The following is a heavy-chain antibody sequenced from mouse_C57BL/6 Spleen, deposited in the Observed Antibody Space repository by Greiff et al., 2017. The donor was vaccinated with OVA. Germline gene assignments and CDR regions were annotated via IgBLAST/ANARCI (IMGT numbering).Heavy chain of an antibody. D-gene: IGHD2-1*01. V-gene: IGHV14-4*01. CDR2: IDPENGDT. J-gene: IGHJ1*03. CDR1: GFNIKDDY. Sequence: VQLQQSGAELVRPGASVKLSCTASGFNIKDDYMHWVKQRPEQGLEWIGWIDPENGDTESASKFQGKATITADTSSNTAYLKLSSLTSDDTAVYYCTFDGNWYFDVWGTGTTVTVSS. CDR3: TFDGNWYFDV.